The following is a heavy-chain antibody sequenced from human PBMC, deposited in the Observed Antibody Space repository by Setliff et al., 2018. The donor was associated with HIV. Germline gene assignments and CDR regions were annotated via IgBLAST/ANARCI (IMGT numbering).Heavy chain of an antibody. Sequence: ASVKVSCKASGDTFSNYAISWVRQAPGQGLEWMGWISAYNGNTAQAQEFQGRLSMTTDTSTSTAYMELRSLRSDDTAVYYCARGEAVAGRGAPPSFDYWGQGTLVTVSS. CDR1: GDTFSNYA. V-gene: IGHV1-18*04. CDR2: ISAYNGNT. J-gene: IGHJ4*02. CDR3: ARGEAVAGRGAPPSFDY. D-gene: IGHD6-19*01.